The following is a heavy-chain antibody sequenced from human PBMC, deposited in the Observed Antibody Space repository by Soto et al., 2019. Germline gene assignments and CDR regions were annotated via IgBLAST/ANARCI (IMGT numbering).Heavy chain of an antibody. Sequence: PSETLYLTCTLSGASITSTTYFCAWIRQPPGKGLEWVGSIYYSVKTHYNPSLKSRVNISVDRSKHQFSLQMTSVTAADTAVYYCAKNLPRTGRFHHWGQGTSVTVSS. CDR2: IYYSVKT. V-gene: IGHV4-39*01. CDR1: GASITSTTYF. J-gene: IGHJ4*02. CDR3: AKNLPRTGRFHH.